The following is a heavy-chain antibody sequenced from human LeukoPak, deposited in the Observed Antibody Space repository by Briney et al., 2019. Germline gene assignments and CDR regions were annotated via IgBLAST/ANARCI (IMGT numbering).Heavy chain of an antibody. D-gene: IGHD6-19*01. CDR1: GFTFSDYY. J-gene: IGHJ4*02. Sequence: GGSLRLSCAASGFTFSDYYMNWVRQAPGKGLEWLSHISGSAATIYYADSVKGRFIISRDNAKNSLYLQMDSLRAEDTAIYYCARAGLDYWGQGTLVTVSS. CDR3: ARAGLDY. CDR2: ISGSAATI. V-gene: IGHV3-11*04.